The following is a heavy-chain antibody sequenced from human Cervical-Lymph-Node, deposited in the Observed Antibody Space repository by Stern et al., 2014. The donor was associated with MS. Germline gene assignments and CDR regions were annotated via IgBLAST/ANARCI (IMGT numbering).Heavy chain of an antibody. D-gene: IGHD3-16*01. CDR1: GFAFSNYW. CDR3: ARVRDGGAADF. J-gene: IGHJ4*02. CDR2: IKHDGSDK. Sequence: EDQLVESGGGLVPPGGSLTLSCAASGFAFSNYWMYWVRQAPGKGLEWVANIKHDGSDKNYVDSVKGRFTISRDNGKNSLYLQMNSLRGEDTAVYYCARVRDGGAADFWGQGNLVTVSS. V-gene: IGHV3-7*01.